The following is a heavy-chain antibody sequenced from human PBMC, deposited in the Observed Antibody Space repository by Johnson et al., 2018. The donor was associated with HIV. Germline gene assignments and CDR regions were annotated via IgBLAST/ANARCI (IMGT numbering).Heavy chain of an antibody. J-gene: IGHJ3*02. CDR2: ISGSGGST. CDR1: GFTFSSYA. CDR3: ARGGSSGYYDAFDI. V-gene: IGHV3-23*04. D-gene: IGHD3-22*01. Sequence: EVQLVESGGGVVQPGRSLRLSCAASGFTFSSYAMSWVRQAPGKGLEWVSAISGSGGSTFYADSVKGRFTISRDNSKNTLNLQMNSLRVEDTAVYYCARGGSSGYYDAFDIWGQGTMVTVSS.